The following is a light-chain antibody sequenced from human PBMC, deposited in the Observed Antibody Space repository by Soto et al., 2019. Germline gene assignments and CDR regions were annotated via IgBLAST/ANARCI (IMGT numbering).Light chain of an antibody. CDR3: SSYTSSDTVI. V-gene: IGLV2-14*01. CDR2: NVS. J-gene: IGLJ2*01. CDR1: SSDVGGNKP. Sequence: QSALTQPASVSGAPGQSITISCTGTSSDVGGNKPVSWHQQHPGKAPKVIIYNVSIRPSWVSNRFSGSKSGDTASLTISGLQAEDEDYYYCSSYTSSDTVIFGGGTMVTVL.